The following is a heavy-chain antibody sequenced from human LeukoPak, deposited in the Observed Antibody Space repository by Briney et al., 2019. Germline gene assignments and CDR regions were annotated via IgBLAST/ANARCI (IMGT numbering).Heavy chain of an antibody. D-gene: IGHD2-15*01. Sequence: ASVKVSCKASGYTFTSYAMHWVRQAPGQGLEWMGWMNAGNGNTKYSQKFQGRVSISRDTSATTAYMELSSLTSEDTAVYYCARDHAPGIVVVAATPGFIDYWGQGTLVTVSS. CDR3: ARDHAPGIVVVAATPGFIDY. CDR2: MNAGNGNT. V-gene: IGHV1-3*01. J-gene: IGHJ4*02. CDR1: GYTFTSYA.